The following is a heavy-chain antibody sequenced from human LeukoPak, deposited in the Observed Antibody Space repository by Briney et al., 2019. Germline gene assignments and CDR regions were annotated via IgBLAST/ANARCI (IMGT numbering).Heavy chain of an antibody. CDR2: SYYSGTT. CDR1: GGSISSSSYS. J-gene: IGHJ4*02. D-gene: IGHD3-3*01. V-gene: IGHV4-39*01. CDR3: ARLRFDFWSGYTHPYFDY. Sequence: KPSETLSLTCTVSGGSISSSSYSWGWIRQPPGKGREWIGSSYYSGTTYYNPSLKSRATISVDTSKIQFSLKLSSVAATDTAVYFCARLRFDFWSGYTHPYFDYWGQGTLVTASS.